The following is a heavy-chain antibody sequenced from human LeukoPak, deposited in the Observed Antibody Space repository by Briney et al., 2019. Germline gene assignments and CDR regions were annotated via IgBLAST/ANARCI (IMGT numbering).Heavy chain of an antibody. D-gene: IGHD3-22*01. CDR1: RVTSISAA. V-gene: IGHV3-23*01. Sequence: GGSLRLSRAAPRVTSISAAMTWVRQAPRQGLEWVSTITGSDDKTYYADSVKGRFTISRDYSRNTVHLQMNSLRAEDTAIYSCAKGPQLGSGYHPDYWGQGTLVTVSS. J-gene: IGHJ4*02. CDR2: ITGSDDKT. CDR3: AKGPQLGSGYHPDY.